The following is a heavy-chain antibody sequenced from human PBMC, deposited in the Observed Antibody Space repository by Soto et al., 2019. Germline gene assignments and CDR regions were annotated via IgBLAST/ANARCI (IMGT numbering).Heavy chain of an antibody. CDR2: ISAYNGNT. D-gene: IGHD3-10*01. CDR1: GYTFTSYG. J-gene: IGHJ4*02. V-gene: IGHV1-18*01. CDR3: ASLLLWFGEFLHYFDY. Sequence: ASVKVSCKASGYTFTSYGISWVRQAPGQGLEWMGWISAYNGNTNYAQKLQGRVTMTTDTSTSTAYMELRSLRSDDTAVYYCASLLLWFGEFLHYFDYWGQGTLLTVSS.